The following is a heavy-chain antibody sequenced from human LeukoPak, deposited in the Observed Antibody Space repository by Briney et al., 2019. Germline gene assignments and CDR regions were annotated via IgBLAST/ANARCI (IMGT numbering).Heavy chain of an antibody. CDR3: ARDPTMIVVVIEGDAFDI. CDR1: GYTFTSYG. Sequence: ASVKVSCKASGYTFTSYGISWVRQAPGQGLEWMGWISAYNGNTNYAQKLQGRVTMTTDTSTSTAYMELRSLRSDDTAVYYCARDPTMIVVVIEGDAFDIWGQGTMVTVSS. CDR2: ISAYNGNT. V-gene: IGHV1-18*01. D-gene: IGHD3-22*01. J-gene: IGHJ3*02.